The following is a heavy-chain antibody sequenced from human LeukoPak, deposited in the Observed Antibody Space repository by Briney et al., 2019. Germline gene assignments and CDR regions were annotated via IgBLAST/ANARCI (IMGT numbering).Heavy chain of an antibody. V-gene: IGHV4-39*07. CDR1: GGSISSSSYY. CDR2: IYYNGST. Sequence: PSETLSLTCTVSGGSISSSSYYWGWIRQPPGKGLEWIGSIYYNGSTYYNPSLKSRVTISVDTSKNQFSLKLSSVTAADTAVYYCARDHVVGWLQFRGTTWGQGTLVTVSS. CDR3: ARDHVVGWLQFRGTT. D-gene: IGHD5-24*01. J-gene: IGHJ4*02.